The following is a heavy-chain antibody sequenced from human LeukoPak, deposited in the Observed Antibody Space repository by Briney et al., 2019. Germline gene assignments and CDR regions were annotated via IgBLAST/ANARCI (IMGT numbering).Heavy chain of an antibody. V-gene: IGHV1-69*02. CDR2: IIPILGIA. D-gene: IGHD3-9*01. CDR3: ARAYYDILTGYVWFDP. CDR1: GGTFSSYT. Sequence: SVKVSCKASGGTFSSYTISWVRQAPGQGREWMGRIIPILGIANYAQKFQGRVTITADKSTSTAYMELSSLRSEDTAVYYCARAYYDILTGYVWFDPWGQGTLVTVSS. J-gene: IGHJ5*02.